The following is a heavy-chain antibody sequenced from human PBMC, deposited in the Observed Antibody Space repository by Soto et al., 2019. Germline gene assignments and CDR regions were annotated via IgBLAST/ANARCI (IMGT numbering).Heavy chain of an antibody. V-gene: IGHV3-23*01. D-gene: IGHD3-10*01. J-gene: IGHJ4*02. CDR1: GFTFSNYA. CDR2: MSGTAGNT. Sequence: EVQLLESGGGSVQPGGSLRLSCAASGFTFSNYAMTWVRQAPGKGLEWVSTMSGTAGNTYYADSVKGRFTISRDNSKNSLYLQSTSLRAEDTAVYYCWKKYYFGSGSYVFYFDYWGQGTLVTVSS. CDR3: WKKYYFGSGSYVFYFDY.